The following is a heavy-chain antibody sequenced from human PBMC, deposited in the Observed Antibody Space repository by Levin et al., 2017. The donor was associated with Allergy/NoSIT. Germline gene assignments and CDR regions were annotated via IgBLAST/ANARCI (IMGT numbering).Heavy chain of an antibody. Sequence: GGSLRLSCAASGFTVSSNYMSWVRQAPGKGLEWVSVIYSGGSTYYADSVKGRFTISRDNSKNTLYLQMNSLRAEDTAVYYCVRDRPKDYGDYASAFDIWGQGTMVTVSS. CDR3: VRDRPKDYGDYASAFDI. D-gene: IGHD4-17*01. CDR1: GFTVSSNY. V-gene: IGHV3-53*01. CDR2: IYSGGST. J-gene: IGHJ3*02.